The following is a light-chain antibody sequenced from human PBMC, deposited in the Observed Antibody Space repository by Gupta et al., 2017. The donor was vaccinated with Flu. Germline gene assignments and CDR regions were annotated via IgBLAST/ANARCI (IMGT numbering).Light chain of an antibody. CDR1: QRISSSS. J-gene: IGKJ2*01. V-gene: IGKV3-20*01. CDR2: GAS. Sequence: EIVLTQSPGTLSLSPGERATLSCRARQRISSSSLAWYQHKPGQAPRLLIYGASSRDTGITDRFSGSGFGKDLTLTISRREQEDFAVYYCQQDGSQPPHTFGQGTKLDIK. CDR3: QQDGSQPPHT.